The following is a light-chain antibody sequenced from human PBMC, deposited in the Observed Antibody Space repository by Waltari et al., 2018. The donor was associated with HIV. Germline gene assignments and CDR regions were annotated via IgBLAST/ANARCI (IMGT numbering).Light chain of an antibody. CDR1: SSDVGGYDY. Sequence: QSALTQPPSASGSPGQSVTISCSGTSSDVGGYDYVSWYQQHPGKAPKLMIYEVSKRPSGVPERFSGSKSGNTASLTVSVLQAEDEADYYCSSHAGSNNYVFGTGTKVTVL. J-gene: IGLJ1*01. CDR3: SSHAGSNNYV. CDR2: EVS. V-gene: IGLV2-8*01.